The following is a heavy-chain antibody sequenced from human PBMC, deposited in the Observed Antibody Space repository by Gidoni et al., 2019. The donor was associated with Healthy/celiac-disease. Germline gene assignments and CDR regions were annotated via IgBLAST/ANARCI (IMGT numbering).Heavy chain of an antibody. Sequence: QLQLQESGPGLVKPSETLSLTCTVSGGSISSSSYYWGWIRQPPGKGLEWIGSIYYSGSTYYNPSLKSRVTISVDTSKNQFSLKLSSVTAADTAVYYCARRGQGINSDLDYWGQGTLVTVSS. CDR3: ARRGQGINSDLDY. D-gene: IGHD3-10*01. V-gene: IGHV4-39*01. J-gene: IGHJ4*02. CDR1: GGSISSSSYY. CDR2: IYYSGST.